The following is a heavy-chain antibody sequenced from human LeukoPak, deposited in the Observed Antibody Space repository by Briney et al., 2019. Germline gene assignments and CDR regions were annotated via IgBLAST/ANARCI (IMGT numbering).Heavy chain of an antibody. CDR3: ATVSTSSEEGDY. CDR2: IIPIFGTA. D-gene: IGHD3-22*01. Sequence: VASVKVSCKASGGTFSSYAISWVRQAPGQGLEWMGGIIPIFGTANYAQKFQGRVTITADESTSTAYMEPSSLRSEDTAVYYCATVSTSSEEGDYWGQGTLVTVSS. V-gene: IGHV1-69*01. J-gene: IGHJ4*02. CDR1: GGTFSSYA.